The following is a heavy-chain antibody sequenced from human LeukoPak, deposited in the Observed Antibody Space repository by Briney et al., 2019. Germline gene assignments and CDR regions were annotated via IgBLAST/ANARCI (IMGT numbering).Heavy chain of an antibody. CDR2: IYYSGST. CDR3: ARQTGSGLFILP. CDR1: GDSISSSNCY. V-gene: IGHV4-39*01. D-gene: IGHD3/OR15-3a*01. J-gene: IGHJ4*02. Sequence: PSETLSLTCTVSGDSISSSNCYWGWIRQPPGKGLEWIGSIYYSGSTYYNPSLKSRVTISVDTSKNQFSLKLNSVTAADTAVYYCARQTGSGLFILPGGQGTLVTVSS.